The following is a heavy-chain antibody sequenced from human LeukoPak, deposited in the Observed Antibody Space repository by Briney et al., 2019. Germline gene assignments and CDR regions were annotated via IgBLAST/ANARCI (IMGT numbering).Heavy chain of an antibody. V-gene: IGHV4-34*01. CDR1: GGSFSGYY. CDR3: ARGDYYVSGY. Sequence: SETLPLTCAVYGGSFSGYYWSWIRQPPGKGLEWIGEINHSGSTNYNPSLKSRVTISVDTSKNQFSLKLSSVTAADTAVYYCARGDYYVSGYWGQGTLVTVSS. D-gene: IGHD3-10*01. CDR2: INHSGST. J-gene: IGHJ4*02.